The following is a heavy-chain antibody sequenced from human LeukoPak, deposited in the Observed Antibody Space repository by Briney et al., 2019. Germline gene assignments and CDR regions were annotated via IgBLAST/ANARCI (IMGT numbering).Heavy chain of an antibody. CDR3: ARHGHYFDSSGYSPYYFDY. CDR1: GGSISNSNYY. Sequence: SETLSLTCGVSGGSISNSNYYWGWIRQPPGKGLEWIGSIYYTGSTYYNPSLKSRVTISIDMSNIQFSLKLSSVTAADTAFYHCARHGHYFDSSGYSPYYFDYWGQGTLVTVSS. D-gene: IGHD3-22*01. J-gene: IGHJ4*02. V-gene: IGHV4-39*01. CDR2: IYYTGST.